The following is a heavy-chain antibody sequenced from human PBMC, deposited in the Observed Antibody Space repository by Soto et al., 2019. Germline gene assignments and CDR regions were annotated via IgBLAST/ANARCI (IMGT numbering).Heavy chain of an antibody. J-gene: IGHJ4*02. CDR2: INAGNGNT. CDR3: ARDQAYCSGGSCYTFDY. CDR1: GYTFTSYA. D-gene: IGHD2-15*01. V-gene: IGHV1-3*01. Sequence: ASVKVSCTASGYTFTSYAMHWVRQAPGQRLEWMGWINAGNGNTKYSQKFQGRVTITRDTSASTAYMELSSLRSEDTAVYYCARDQAYCSGGSCYTFDYWGQGTLVTVSS.